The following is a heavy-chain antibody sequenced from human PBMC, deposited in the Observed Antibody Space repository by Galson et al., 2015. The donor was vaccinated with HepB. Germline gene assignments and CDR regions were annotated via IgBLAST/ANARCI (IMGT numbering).Heavy chain of an antibody. CDR2: INPDGSEK. V-gene: IGHV3-7*01. J-gene: IGHJ4*02. D-gene: IGHD6-19*01. CDR3: AKDPYLYSALAGTMAGFDY. Sequence: SLRLSCAASEFTFGSYWMNWVRQAPGKGLEWVANINPDGSEKYYVASLKGRFTISRDNSKNTLYLQMNSLRAEDTALYYCAKDPYLYSALAGTMAGFDYWGQGTLVTVSS. CDR1: EFTFGSYW.